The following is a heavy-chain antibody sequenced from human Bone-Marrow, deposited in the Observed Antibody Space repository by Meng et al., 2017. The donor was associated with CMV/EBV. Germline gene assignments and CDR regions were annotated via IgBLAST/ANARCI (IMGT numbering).Heavy chain of an antibody. CDR1: GGSFSGYY. CDR3: ARVVFGEVVPYDY. J-gene: IGHJ4*02. CDR2: INHSGST. V-gene: IGHV4-34*01. D-gene: IGHD3-10*02. Sequence: SETLSLTCAVYGGSFSGYYWSWIRQPPGKGLEWIGEINHSGSTYYNPSLKSRVTISVDTSKNQFSLKLSSVTAADTAVYYCARVVFGEVVPYDYWGQGTLVTVSS.